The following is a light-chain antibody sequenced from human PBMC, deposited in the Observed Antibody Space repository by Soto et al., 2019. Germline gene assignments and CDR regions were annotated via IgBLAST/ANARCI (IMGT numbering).Light chain of an antibody. CDR2: VAS. CDR3: QQSYGTPQT. Sequence: DSQMAQSPSALSASVGDRVAMTCRASQGINNHLAWYQQKPGKAPKLLIYVASTLQSGVPSRFSGTGSGTDFTLTISSLQPEDFATYYCQQSYGTPQTFGQGTKVDIK. V-gene: IGKV1-39*01. J-gene: IGKJ1*01. CDR1: QGINNH.